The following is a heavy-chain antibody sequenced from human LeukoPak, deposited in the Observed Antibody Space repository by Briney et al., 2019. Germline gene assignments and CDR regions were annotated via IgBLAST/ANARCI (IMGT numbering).Heavy chain of an antibody. CDR3: ARAPVRVAAVGKYFDF. V-gene: IGHV4-34*01. CDR2: INHSGST. Sequence: PSETLSLTCAVYGGSFSNYYWSWIRQPPGKGLEGIGEINHSGSTNYNPSLKSRLTISVDPSQKQFSLKLSSVTAADTAVYYCARAPVRVAAVGKYFDFWGQGTLVIVSS. D-gene: IGHD6-13*01. J-gene: IGHJ4*02. CDR1: GGSFSNYY.